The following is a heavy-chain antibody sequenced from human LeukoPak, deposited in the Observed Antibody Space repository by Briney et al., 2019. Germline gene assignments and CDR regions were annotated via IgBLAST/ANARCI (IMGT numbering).Heavy chain of an antibody. CDR3: ARVGGIAVAGTDAFDI. CDR1: GSSISSYY. CDR2: IYYSGST. Sequence: SETLSLTCTVSGSSISSYYWSWIRQPPGKGLEWIGYIYYSGSTNYNPSLKSRVTISVDTSKNQFSLKLSSVTAADTAVYYCARVGGIAVAGTDAFDIWGQGTMVTVSS. J-gene: IGHJ3*02. D-gene: IGHD6-19*01. V-gene: IGHV4-59*12.